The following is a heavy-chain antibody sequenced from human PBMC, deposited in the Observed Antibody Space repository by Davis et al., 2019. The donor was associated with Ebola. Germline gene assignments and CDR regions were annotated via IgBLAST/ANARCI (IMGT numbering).Heavy chain of an antibody. D-gene: IGHD3-16*02. J-gene: IGHJ4*02. CDR2: LSGSGGRT. CDR3: AKRWGSYRYVRH. V-gene: IGHV3-23*01. CDR1: GFSFGSNA. Sequence: PGGSLRLSCAASGFSFGSNAMSWVRKAPGKGLEWVSGLSGSGGRTYYTDSVKGRFTISRDNSKNMLFLRMNSLRAEDTAVYYGAKRWGSYRYVRHWGQGTLVTVSS.